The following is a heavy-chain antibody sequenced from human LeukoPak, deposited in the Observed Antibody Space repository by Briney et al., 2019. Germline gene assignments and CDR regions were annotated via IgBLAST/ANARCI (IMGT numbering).Heavy chain of an antibody. Sequence: GGSLRLSCAASGFTFSSYAMTWVRQAPGKGLEWVSVIGSGGDTYYADSVKGRFTISRDISKNTLYLQMNSLRAEDTAVYYWGKYYASGRRSFDFWGQGTLVTVSS. D-gene: IGHD3-10*01. CDR2: IGSGGDT. CDR1: GFTFSSYA. J-gene: IGHJ4*02. V-gene: IGHV3-23*01. CDR3: GKYYASGRRSFDF.